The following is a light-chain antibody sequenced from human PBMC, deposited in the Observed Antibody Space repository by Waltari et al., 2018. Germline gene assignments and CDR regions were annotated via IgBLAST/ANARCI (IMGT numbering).Light chain of an antibody. CDR2: LVS. J-gene: IGKJ1*01. V-gene: IGKV2-28*01. CDR1: QSLLHSSGNTF. Sequence: DPVMTQSPLSLSVTPGEPASISSTSSQSLLHSSGNTFLDWYLQKPGQSPQPLIYLVSNRASGVPDRFSGSGSGTDFTLKISRVEAEDVGVYFCMQARQTPWTFGQGTKVEIK. CDR3: MQARQTPWT.